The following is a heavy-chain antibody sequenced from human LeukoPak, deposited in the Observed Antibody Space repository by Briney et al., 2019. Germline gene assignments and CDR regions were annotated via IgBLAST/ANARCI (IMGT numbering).Heavy chain of an antibody. CDR2: ITYDGYYK. J-gene: IGHJ3*02. CDR3: AKDFGELLYGDSFDI. CDR1: GFTFSTYG. D-gene: IGHD3-10*01. Sequence: PGGSLRLSCAASGFTFSTYGMHWVRQAPGKGLEWVALITYDGYYKYYSDSVKGRFTISSDTSKNTLYLQMNSLRAEDTAVYYCAKDFGELLYGDSFDIWGQGTMVTVSS. V-gene: IGHV3-30*18.